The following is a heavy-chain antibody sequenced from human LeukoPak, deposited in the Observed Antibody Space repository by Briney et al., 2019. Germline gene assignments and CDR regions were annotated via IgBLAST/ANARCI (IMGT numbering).Heavy chain of an antibody. CDR2: IYYSGST. V-gene: IGHV4-39*01. Sequence: SETLSLTCTVSGGSISSSSYYWGWIRQPPGKGLEWIRSIYYSGSTYYNPSLKSRVTISVDTSKNQFSLKLSSVTAADTAVYYCARLWLLWFGELNPYFDYWGQGTLVTVSS. CDR3: ARLWLLWFGELNPYFDY. D-gene: IGHD3-10*01. J-gene: IGHJ4*02. CDR1: GGSISSSSYY.